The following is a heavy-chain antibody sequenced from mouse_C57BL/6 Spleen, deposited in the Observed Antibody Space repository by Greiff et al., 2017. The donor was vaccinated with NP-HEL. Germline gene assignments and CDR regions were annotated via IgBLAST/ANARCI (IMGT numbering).Heavy chain of an antibody. J-gene: IGHJ2*01. Sequence: QVQLQQPGAELVKPGASVQMSCKASGYTFTSHWITWLKQRSGQGLEWIGDIYPGRGSTTYNEKFKSKATLTVDTSASTAYMQLSSLTSEDSAVYYCASTYYGNWDYWGQGTTLTVSS. CDR3: ASTYYGNWDY. V-gene: IGHV1-55*01. D-gene: IGHD2-1*01. CDR2: IYPGRGST. CDR1: GYTFTSHW.